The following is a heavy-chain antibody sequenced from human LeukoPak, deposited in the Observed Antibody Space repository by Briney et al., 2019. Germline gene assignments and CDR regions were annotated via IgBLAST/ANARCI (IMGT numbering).Heavy chain of an antibody. J-gene: IGHJ4*02. CDR2: IYYSGST. Sequence: PSETLSLTCTVSGGSISSGDYYWSWIRQPPGKGLEWIGYIYYSGSTYYNPSLKSRLTISVDTSKNQFSLKLSSVTAADTAVYYCARGRGRYYDSSPNWGQGTLVTVSS. CDR3: ARGRGRYYDSSPN. D-gene: IGHD3-22*01. V-gene: IGHV4-30-4*01. CDR1: GGSISSGDYY.